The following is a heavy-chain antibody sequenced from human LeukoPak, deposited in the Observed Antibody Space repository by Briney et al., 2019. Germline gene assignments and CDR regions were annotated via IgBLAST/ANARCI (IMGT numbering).Heavy chain of an antibody. J-gene: IGHJ4*02. CDR3: ARVREQWELLPYFDY. Sequence: GGSLRLFCAASGFTFSSYEMNWVREAPGKGLEWVSYISSSCSTIYYADSVKGRLTISRDNAKKSLYLQMNSLRAEDTAVYYCARVREQWELLPYFDYWGQGTLVTVSS. V-gene: IGHV3-48*03. CDR2: ISSSCSTI. CDR1: GFTFSSYE. D-gene: IGHD1-26*01.